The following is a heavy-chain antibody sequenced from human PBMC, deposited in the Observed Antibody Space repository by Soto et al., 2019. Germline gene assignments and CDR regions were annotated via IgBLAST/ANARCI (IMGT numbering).Heavy chain of an antibody. V-gene: IGHV3-11*01. CDR3: ARSADGTLTTRTEDAFDI. CDR2: ISSSGSPI. Sequence: GGSLRLSCAASGFTFSDYYMSWIRQAPGKGLEWVSYISSSGSPIYYADSVKGRFTISRDNAKNSLYLQMKSLRAEDTAMYYCARSADGTLTTRTEDAFDIWGQGTMVTVSS. J-gene: IGHJ3*02. D-gene: IGHD4-17*01. CDR1: GFTFSDYY.